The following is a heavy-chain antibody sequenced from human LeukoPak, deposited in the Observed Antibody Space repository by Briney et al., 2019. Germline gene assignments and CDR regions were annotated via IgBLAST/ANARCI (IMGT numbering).Heavy chain of an antibody. D-gene: IGHD5-18*01. Sequence: PSETLSLTCTVSGGSISSYYWSWVRQPPGKGLEWIGYISYSGSTSYNPSLKSRVTISVDTSKNQFSLKLSSVTAADTAVYYCARDGDTAMILFAFDIWGQGIMVTVSS. CDR1: GGSISSYY. CDR2: ISYSGST. J-gene: IGHJ3*02. CDR3: ARDGDTAMILFAFDI. V-gene: IGHV4-59*01.